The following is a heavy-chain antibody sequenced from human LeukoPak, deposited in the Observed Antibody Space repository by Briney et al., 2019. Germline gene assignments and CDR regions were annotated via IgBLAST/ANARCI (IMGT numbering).Heavy chain of an antibody. Sequence: VASVKVSCKASGYTFTSYDINWVRQATGQGLEWMGWMNPNSGNTSYAQKFQGRVTMTSNTSISTAYMELSGLRSEDTAVYYCARGPYDSSGYRFDYWGQGTLVTVSS. CDR2: MNPNSGNT. CDR1: GYTFTSYD. D-gene: IGHD3-22*01. V-gene: IGHV1-8*01. CDR3: ARGPYDSSGYRFDY. J-gene: IGHJ4*02.